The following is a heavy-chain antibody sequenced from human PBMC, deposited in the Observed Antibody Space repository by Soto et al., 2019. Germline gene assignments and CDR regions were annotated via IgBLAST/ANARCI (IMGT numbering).Heavy chain of an antibody. CDR3: ATDRKFFQI. CDR2: LYHSGST. Sequence: SETLSLTCAVSVGYISGGYYTLSWIRQPPGKGLEWIGFLYHSGSTYYNSSLKSRVTISVDRSKDHFCLNFTSMTAPDTAVYYCATDRKFFQIWGQGTKVTVSS. V-gene: IGHV4-30-2*01. CDR1: VGYISGGYYT. J-gene: IGHJ3*02.